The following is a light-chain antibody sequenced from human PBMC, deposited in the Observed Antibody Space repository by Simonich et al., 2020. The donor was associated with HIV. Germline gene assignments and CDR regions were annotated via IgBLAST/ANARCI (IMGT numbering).Light chain of an antibody. CDR1: QNRNIW. J-gene: IGKJ4*01. Sequence: DIQMTQSPSTLSASIGDRVTITCRASQNRNIWLALYNQKPGTAPKVLLFAASRLESGVPSRFSGSGSGTDYTLTISSLQPEDFATYYCQQYYSTPQLTFGGGTKVEIK. CDR3: QQYYSTPQLT. V-gene: IGKV1-NL1*01. CDR2: AAS.